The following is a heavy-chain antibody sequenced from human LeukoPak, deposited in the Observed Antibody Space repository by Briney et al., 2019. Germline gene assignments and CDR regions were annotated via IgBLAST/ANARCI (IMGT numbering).Heavy chain of an antibody. Sequence: GGSLRLSCAASGFTFSNYAVSWVRQAPGKGLEWVSAISGSGGSTYYADSVKGRFTISRDNSKNTLYLQMNSLRAEDTAVYYCAKDRTIGLLDTAMAGYFDYWGQGTLVTVSS. J-gene: IGHJ4*02. D-gene: IGHD5-18*01. CDR3: AKDRTIGLLDTAMAGYFDY. CDR1: GFTFSNYA. CDR2: ISGSGGST. V-gene: IGHV3-23*01.